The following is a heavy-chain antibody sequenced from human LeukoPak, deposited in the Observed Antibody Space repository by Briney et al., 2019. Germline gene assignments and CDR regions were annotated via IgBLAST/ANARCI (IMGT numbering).Heavy chain of an antibody. CDR3: ARRRKVVRAGFDY. D-gene: IGHD2-21*01. J-gene: IGHJ4*02. CDR1: GGSISSSSYF. CDR2: INHSGTT. Sequence: SETLSLTCTVSGGSISSSSYFWTWIRQTPGKGLEWIGEINHSGTTNYNPSLKSRVTMSVDTSKDQFSLKLMSVTAADTGVYYCARRRKVVRAGFDYWGQGTRVIVSS. V-gene: IGHV4-39*07.